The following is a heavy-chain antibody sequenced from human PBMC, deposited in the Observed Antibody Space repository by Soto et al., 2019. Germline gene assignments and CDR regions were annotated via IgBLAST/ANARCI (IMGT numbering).Heavy chain of an antibody. CDR1: GGSVSSGRYY. CDR2: IYYIGPT. CDR3: ARSGSNSGADAFDT. D-gene: IGHD5-18*01. J-gene: IGHJ3*02. Sequence: SETLSLTCTVSGGSVSSGRYYWSWIRQPPGKGLEWIGHIYYIGPTHYSPSLKSRVTISLDTSKNQFSLRLSSVTAADTAVYYCARSGSNSGADAFDTWGQGTMVTVSS. V-gene: IGHV4-61*01.